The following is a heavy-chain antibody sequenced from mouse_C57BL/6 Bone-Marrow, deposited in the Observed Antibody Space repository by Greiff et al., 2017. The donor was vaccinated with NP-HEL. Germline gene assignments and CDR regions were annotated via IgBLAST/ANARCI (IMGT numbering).Heavy chain of an antibody. V-gene: IGHV5-17*01. CDR2: ISSGSSTI. Sequence: EVHLVESGGGLVKPGGSLKLSCAASGFTFSDYGMHWVRQAPEKGLEWVAYISSGSSTIYYADTVKGRFTISRDNAKNTLFLQMTSLRSEDTAMYYCARWDYDRKCNYAMDYWGQGTSVTVSS. D-gene: IGHD2-4*01. CDR1: GFTFSDYG. CDR3: ARWDYDRKCNYAMDY. J-gene: IGHJ4*01.